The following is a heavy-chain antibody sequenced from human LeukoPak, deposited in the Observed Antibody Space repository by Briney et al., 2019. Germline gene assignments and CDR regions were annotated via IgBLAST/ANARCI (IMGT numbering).Heavy chain of an antibody. CDR1: GFTFSNAW. CDR2: IKSKTDGGTT. J-gene: IGHJ4*02. V-gene: IGHV3-15*01. Sequence: GGSLRLSCAASGFTFSNAWMSWVRQAPGKGLEWVGRIKSKTDGGTTDYAAPVKGRFTISRDDSKNTLYLQMNSLKTEDTAVYYCTTVWPYSGSYFGDYWGQGTLVTVSS. CDR3: TTVWPYSGSYFGDY. D-gene: IGHD1-26*01.